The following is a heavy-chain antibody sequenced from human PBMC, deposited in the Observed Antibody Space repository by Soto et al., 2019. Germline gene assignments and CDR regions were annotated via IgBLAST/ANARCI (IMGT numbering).Heavy chain of an antibody. CDR3: ARTDTAMATPYYGMDV. Sequence: ASVKVSCKASGYTFTDYYMHWVRQAPGQGLEWMGWINPNSGGTNYAQKFQGRVTMTRDTSISTAYMELSRLRSDDTAIYYCARTDTAMATPYYGMDVWGQGTTVTVSS. D-gene: IGHD5-18*01. CDR2: INPNSGGT. CDR1: GYTFTDYY. J-gene: IGHJ6*02. V-gene: IGHV1-2*02.